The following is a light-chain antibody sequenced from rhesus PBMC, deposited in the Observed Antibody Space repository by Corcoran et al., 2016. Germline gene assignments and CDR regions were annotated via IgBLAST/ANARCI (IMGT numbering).Light chain of an antibody. Sequence: DIQMTQSPSSLSASVGDRVTITCRASQGITEDLAWYQQKPGETPKLLIFGAFPLQSGIPSRFSGVGSGTDFTLTITSLQSEDFATYYCQHYSTIPYTFGQGTKVEIK. CDR1: QGITED. J-gene: IGKJ2*01. CDR3: QHYSTIPYT. V-gene: IGKV1-25*01. CDR2: GAF.